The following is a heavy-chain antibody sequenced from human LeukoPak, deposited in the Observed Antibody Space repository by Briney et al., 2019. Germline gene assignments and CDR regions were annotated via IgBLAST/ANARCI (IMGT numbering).Heavy chain of an antibody. CDR3: ARPDSSGMKHYAFDI. V-gene: IGHV4-39*01. CDR2: IYYSGST. Sequence: SETLSLTCTVSGGSISSSSYYWGWIRQPPGKGREWIGSIYYSGSTYYNPSLKSRVTISVDTSKNQFSLKLSSVTAADTAVYYCARPDSSGMKHYAFDIWGQGTMVTVSS. CDR1: GGSISSSSYY. D-gene: IGHD3-22*01. J-gene: IGHJ3*02.